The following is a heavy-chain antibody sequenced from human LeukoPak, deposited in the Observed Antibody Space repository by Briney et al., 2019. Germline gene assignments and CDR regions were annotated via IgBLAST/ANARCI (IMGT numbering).Heavy chain of an antibody. Sequence: SETLSLTCTVSGGSISGPYWSWVRLPPGKGLEWIGDVYYSGSTHQNPSLKSRVTISVDTSKNQFSLKLRSVTAADTAVYYCARVMGDLASLYHMDVWGKGTTVTVSS. D-gene: IGHD3-16*01. CDR2: VYYSGST. J-gene: IGHJ6*03. V-gene: IGHV4-59*11. CDR1: GGSISGPY. CDR3: ARVMGDLASLYHMDV.